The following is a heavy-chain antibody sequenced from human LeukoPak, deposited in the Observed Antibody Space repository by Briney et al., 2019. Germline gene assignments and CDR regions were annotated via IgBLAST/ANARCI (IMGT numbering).Heavy chain of an antibody. CDR1: GFTFSSYE. V-gene: IGHV3-48*03. D-gene: IGHD3-3*01. Sequence: GGSLRLSCAASGFTFSSYEMNWVRQAPGKGLERVSYISSSGSTIYYADSVKGRFTISRDNAKNSLYLQMHSLRAEDTAVCYCARVPYYDFWSGYQFDYWGQGTLVTVSS. J-gene: IGHJ4*02. CDR2: ISSSGSTI. CDR3: ARVPYYDFWSGYQFDY.